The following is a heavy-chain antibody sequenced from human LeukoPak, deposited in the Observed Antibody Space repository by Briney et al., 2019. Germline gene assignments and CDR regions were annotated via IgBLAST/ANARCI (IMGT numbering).Heavy chain of an antibody. CDR3: ATLYGSGRAYFDH. CDR2: VIPIFSTA. CDR1: GGTFSNYA. J-gene: IGHJ4*02. Sequence: AASVKVSCKASGGTFSNYAIGWVRQAPGQGLEWMGGVIPIFSTANYAQKFQGRVTITADRSTSTAYMELSSLRSEDTAVYYCATLYGSGRAYFDHWGQGTLVTVSS. D-gene: IGHD3-10*01. V-gene: IGHV1-69*06.